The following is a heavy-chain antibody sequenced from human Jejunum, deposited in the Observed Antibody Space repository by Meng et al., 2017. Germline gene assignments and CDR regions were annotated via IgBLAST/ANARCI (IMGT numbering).Heavy chain of an antibody. Sequence: GESLKISCVASGFTVSSYWMHWVRQPPGKGLVWVSRTNSDDSNTRYADSVKGRFTISRDHAKNTLYLQMNSLRAEDTAVYYCAKGRRDSGDTPDYWGQGTLVTVS. J-gene: IGHJ4*02. D-gene: IGHD6-19*01. CDR2: TNSDDSNT. V-gene: IGHV3-74*01. CDR3: AKGRRDSGDTPDY. CDR1: GFTVSSYW.